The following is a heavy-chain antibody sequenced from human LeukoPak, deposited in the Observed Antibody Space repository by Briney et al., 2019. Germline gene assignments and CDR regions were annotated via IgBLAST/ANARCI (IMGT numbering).Heavy chain of an antibody. J-gene: IGHJ4*02. CDR1: GFTVSSNY. V-gene: IGHV3-53*01. D-gene: IGHD3-16*02. CDR2: TSNGGST. CDR3: PGGVWGSYRWAFDY. Sequence: PGGSLRLSCAASGFTVSSNYMSWVRQAPGKGLEWVSVTSNGGSTYYAASAKGRLTISTDNSTNTPHLQMNSLRTAHTTVYYCPGGVWGSYRWAFDYWGQGTLVTVCS.